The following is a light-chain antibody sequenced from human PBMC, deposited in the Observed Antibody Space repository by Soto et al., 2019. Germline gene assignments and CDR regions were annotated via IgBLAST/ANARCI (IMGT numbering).Light chain of an antibody. CDR3: QQYYSSPFT. CDR1: RSILSSSNNKNY. V-gene: IGKV4-1*01. CDR2: WAS. J-gene: IGKJ3*01. Sequence: DIVMTQSPDSLAVSLGERATINCKSSRSILSSSNNKNYLAWYQQKPGQPPRLLIYWASTRESGVPDRFSGSGSGTDFPLTISSLQAEDVAVYYCQQYYSSPFTFGPGTKVDIK.